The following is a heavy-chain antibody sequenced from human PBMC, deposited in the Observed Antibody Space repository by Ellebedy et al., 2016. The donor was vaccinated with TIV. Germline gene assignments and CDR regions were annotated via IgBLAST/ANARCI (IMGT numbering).Heavy chain of an antibody. CDR1: GFTFSDYS. Sequence: PGGSLRLSCAASGFTFSDYSMNWVRQAPGKGLEWVSSITSANRDIGYADSVKGRFTISRDNAKNSLFLQMNGLRAEDTAVYYCGRDDRYGLDVWGQGITVIVSS. V-gene: IGHV3-21*01. CDR2: ITSANRDI. CDR3: GRDDRYGLDV. J-gene: IGHJ6*02.